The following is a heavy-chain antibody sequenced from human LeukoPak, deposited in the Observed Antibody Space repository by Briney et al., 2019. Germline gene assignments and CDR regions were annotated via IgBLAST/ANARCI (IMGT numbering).Heavy chain of an antibody. D-gene: IGHD2-2*01. V-gene: IGHV3-23*01. Sequence: PGGSLRLSCAASGFTFRNYAMSWVRQAPGKGLEWVSGISGSDGTTYSADSVKGRFTISRDNSKSTLYLQMNSLRVEDTAVYYCARGGYCSSTSCYLDYWGQGTLDTVSS. CDR3: ARGGYCSSTSCYLDY. CDR1: GFTFRNYA. CDR2: ISGSDGTT. J-gene: IGHJ4*02.